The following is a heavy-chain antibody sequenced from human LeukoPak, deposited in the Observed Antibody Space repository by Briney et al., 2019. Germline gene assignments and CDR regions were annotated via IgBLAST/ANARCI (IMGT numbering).Heavy chain of an antibody. V-gene: IGHV3-23*01. CDR3: AKTAGSNWSFDY. D-gene: IGHD6-13*01. CDR1: GFPFRNYA. J-gene: IGHJ4*02. Sequence: GGSLRLSCAASGFPFRNYAMSWVRQAPGRGLEWVSAISGSDGRSHYADSVKGRFTTSRDNSKNTLWLQMNSLRAEDAAVYYCAKTAGSNWSFDYWGQGTLVTVSS. CDR2: ISGSDGRS.